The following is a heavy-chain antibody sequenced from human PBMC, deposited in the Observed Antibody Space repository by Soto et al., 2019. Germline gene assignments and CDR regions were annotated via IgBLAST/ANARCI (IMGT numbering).Heavy chain of an antibody. V-gene: IGHV4-39*01. CDR3: ARQRTSVVTQAYFDS. CDR1: GDSINNRSYY. CDR2: IYYSGST. J-gene: IGHJ4*02. Sequence: NPSDTLSLTCTVTGDSINNRSYYWGWIRQPPGKGLEWIGSIYYSGSTYNNPSLKSRVSMSVDTSKNQFSLKLRSVTAADTALYYCARQRTSVVTQAYFDSWGQGSLVTVSS. D-gene: IGHD2-21*02.